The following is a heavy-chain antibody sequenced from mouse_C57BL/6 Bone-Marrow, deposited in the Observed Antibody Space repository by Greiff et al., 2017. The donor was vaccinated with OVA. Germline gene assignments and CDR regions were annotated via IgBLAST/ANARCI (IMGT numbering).Heavy chain of an antibody. CDR2: IDPSDSYT. V-gene: IGHV1-69*01. CDR1: GYTFTSYW. D-gene: IGHD1-2*01. Sequence: QVQLQQPGAELVMPGASVKLSCKASGYTFTSYWMHWVKQRPGQGLEWIGEIDPSDSYTNYNQKFKGKSTLTVDKSSSTAYMQLSSLTSEDSAVYYCARWNYGQGYWGQGTTLTVSS. CDR3: ARWNYGQGY. J-gene: IGHJ2*01.